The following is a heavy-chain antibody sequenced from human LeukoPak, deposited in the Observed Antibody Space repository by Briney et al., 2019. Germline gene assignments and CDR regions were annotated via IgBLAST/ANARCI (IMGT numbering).Heavy chain of an antibody. CDR2: IYTSGST. CDR3: ARDGEDIVVVPAAI. CDR1: GGSISSGSYY. D-gene: IGHD2-2*01. J-gene: IGHJ4*02. Sequence: SQTLSLTCTVSGGSISSGSYYWSWIRQPAGKGLEWIGRIYTSGSTNYNPSLKSRVTISVDTSKNQFSLKLSSVTAADTAVYYCARDGEDIVVVPAAIWGPRTLVTVSS. V-gene: IGHV4-61*02.